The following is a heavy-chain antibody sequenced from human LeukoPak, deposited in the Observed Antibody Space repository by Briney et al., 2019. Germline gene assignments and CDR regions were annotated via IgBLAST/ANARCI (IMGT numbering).Heavy chain of an antibody. CDR2: ISSSGSTI. CDR1: GFTFSSYE. J-gene: IGHJ4*02. Sequence: GGSLRLSCAASGFTFSSYEMNWVRQAPGKGLEWVSYISSSGSTIYYADSVKGRFTISRDNAKNSLYLQMNSLRAEDTAVYYCARVDSLAANGFDYWGQGTLVTVSS. CDR3: ARVDSLAANGFDY. D-gene: IGHD5-24*01. V-gene: IGHV3-48*03.